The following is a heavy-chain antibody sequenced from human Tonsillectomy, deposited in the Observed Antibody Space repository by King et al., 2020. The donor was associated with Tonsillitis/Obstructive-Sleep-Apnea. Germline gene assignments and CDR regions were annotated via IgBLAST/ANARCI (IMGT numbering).Heavy chain of an antibody. Sequence: VQLVESGGGLIQPGGSLRLSCAASGFTVSSNYMSWVRQAPGKGLEWVSVIYSGGSTYYADSVKGRFTISRDNSKNTLYLQMNSLRAEDTAVYYCAGDGDSSWLYYFDYWGQGTLVTVSS. V-gene: IGHV3-53*01. CDR3: AGDGDSSWLYYFDY. J-gene: IGHJ4*02. CDR1: GFTVSSNY. CDR2: IYSGGST. D-gene: IGHD6-13*01.